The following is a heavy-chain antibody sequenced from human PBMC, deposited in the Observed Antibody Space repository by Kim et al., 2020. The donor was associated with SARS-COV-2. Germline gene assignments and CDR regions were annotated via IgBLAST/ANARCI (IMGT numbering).Heavy chain of an antibody. V-gene: IGHV3-48*01. Sequence: GGSLRLSCATSGFTFSAYDMNWVRQAPEKGLEWLSFITKSSTTTYYADSVEGRFTISRDNAKNSLFLQMNSLRAEDTALYYCVRDRMGGAFDMWGQGTMVTVSS. CDR2: ITKSSTTT. D-gene: IGHD3-16*01. J-gene: IGHJ3*02. CDR3: VRDRMGGAFDM. CDR1: GFTFSAYD.